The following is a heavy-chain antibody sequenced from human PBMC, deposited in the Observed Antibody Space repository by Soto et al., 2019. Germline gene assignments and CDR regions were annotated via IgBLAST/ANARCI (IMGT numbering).Heavy chain of an antibody. D-gene: IGHD5-12*01. CDR3: AGVEMATTLDAFDM. J-gene: IGHJ3*02. CDR1: GGSISRLY. CDR2: IYYSGST. V-gene: IGHV4-59*01. Sequence: SETLSLTCPFSGGSISRLYWSWIRPHPGKGLEWIGYIYYSGSTNYNPSLKSRVTISVDTSKNQFSLKLSSVTAADTAVYYCAGVEMATTLDAFDMWGQGTMVTVSS.